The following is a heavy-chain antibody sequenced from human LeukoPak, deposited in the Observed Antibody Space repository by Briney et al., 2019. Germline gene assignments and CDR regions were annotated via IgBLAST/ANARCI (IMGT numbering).Heavy chain of an antibody. V-gene: IGHV3-11*04. D-gene: IGHD3-22*01. Sequence: AGSLRLSCAASGFRFDSFYMGWIRQVPGKGLDYIAFISASGAVPYYAESVKGRFTISRDNAKNSVSLQMNSLSADDTAVYYCARSLIVASEDYWGQGTLVTVSS. CDR2: ISASGAVP. CDR1: GFRFDSFY. CDR3: ARSLIVASEDY. J-gene: IGHJ4*02.